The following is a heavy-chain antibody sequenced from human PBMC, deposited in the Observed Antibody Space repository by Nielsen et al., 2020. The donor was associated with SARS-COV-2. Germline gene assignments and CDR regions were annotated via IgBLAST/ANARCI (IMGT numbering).Heavy chain of an antibody. Sequence: GESLKISCAASGFTVSSNYTTWVRQAPGKGLEWVSIIHSDGSTYYADSVKGRFTLSRDNSKNTLYLQMNSLRIEDTAVYYCARVVHGSFDSWGQGTLVTVSS. J-gene: IGHJ4*02. D-gene: IGHD1-1*01. CDR1: GFTVSSNY. CDR3: ARVVHGSFDS. V-gene: IGHV3-66*01. CDR2: IHSDGST.